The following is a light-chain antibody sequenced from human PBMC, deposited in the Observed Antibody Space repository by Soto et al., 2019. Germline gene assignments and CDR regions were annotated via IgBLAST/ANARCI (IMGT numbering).Light chain of an antibody. CDR2: GAS. J-gene: IGKJ1*01. V-gene: IGKV3D-15*01. CDR1: QSVSTN. Sequence: EIVMTQSPDTLSVSPGERATLSCRASQSVSTNVAWYQQKPGQAPRLLIYGASARATGIPARFRGSGSGTEFTLTISRLQSEDFAVYYCQHYTAFGQGTKVEIK. CDR3: QHYTA.